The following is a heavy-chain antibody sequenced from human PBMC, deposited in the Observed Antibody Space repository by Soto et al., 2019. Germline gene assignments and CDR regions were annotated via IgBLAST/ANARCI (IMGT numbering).Heavy chain of an antibody. CDR2: MNPYTGNT. Sequence: ASVKVSCKASGYTFTTCDIHWVRQATGQGLEWMGWMNPYTGNTGYAQKFRGRVTMTRNTSISTAYMEVSSLRSEDTAVYFCGKMLTGTSGHSDFDSWGQGTLVTVSS. J-gene: IGHJ5*01. CDR3: GKMLTGTSGHSDFDS. CDR1: GYTFTTCD. V-gene: IGHV1-8*01. D-gene: IGHD5-18*01.